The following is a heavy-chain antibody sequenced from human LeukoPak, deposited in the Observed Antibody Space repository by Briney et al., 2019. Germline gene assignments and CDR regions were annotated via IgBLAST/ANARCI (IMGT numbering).Heavy chain of an antibody. CDR3: ARDSAYYGSGSYYKV. CDR2: ISYDGSNK. V-gene: IGHV3-30-3*01. CDR1: GFTFSSYA. J-gene: IGHJ4*02. Sequence: GRSLRLSCAASGFTFSSYAMHWVRQAPGKGLEGVAVISYDGSNKYYADSVKGRFTISRDNSKNTLYLQMNSLRAEDTAVYYCARDSAYYGSGSYYKVWGQGTLVTVSS. D-gene: IGHD3-10*01.